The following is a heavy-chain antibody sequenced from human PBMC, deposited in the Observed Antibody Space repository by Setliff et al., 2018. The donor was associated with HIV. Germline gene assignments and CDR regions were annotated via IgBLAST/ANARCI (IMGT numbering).Heavy chain of an antibody. CDR2: INDNGST. D-gene: IGHD3-10*01. Sequence: SETLSLTCAVYGGSFSGYYWSWIRQLPGKGLEWIGEINDNGSTNYNPSLKSRVTISVDTSKNQFSLKLSSVTAADTAVYYCARVRGRYYYHYAMDVWGQGTTVTVSS. J-gene: IGHJ6*02. CDR1: GGSFSGYY. CDR3: ARVRGRYYYHYAMDV. V-gene: IGHV4-34*01.